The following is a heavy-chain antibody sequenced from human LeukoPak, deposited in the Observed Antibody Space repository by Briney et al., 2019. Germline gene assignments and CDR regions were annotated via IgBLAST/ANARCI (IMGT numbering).Heavy chain of an antibody. Sequence: SETLSLTCAVSGGSISSSNWWSWVRQPPGKGLAWIGEIYHSGSTNYNPSLKSRVTISVDKSKNHFSLKLSALTAADTAVYYCARQKVVRGPNRRWFDPWGQGTLVTVSS. CDR2: IYHSGST. CDR3: ARQKVVRGPNRRWFDP. D-gene: IGHD3-10*01. J-gene: IGHJ5*02. CDR1: GGSISSSNW. V-gene: IGHV4-4*02.